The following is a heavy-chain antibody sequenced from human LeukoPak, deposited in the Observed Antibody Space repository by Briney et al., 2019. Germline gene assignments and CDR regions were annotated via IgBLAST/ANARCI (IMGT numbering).Heavy chain of an antibody. CDR1: GGSISSGGYY. D-gene: IGHD3-3*01. J-gene: IGHJ4*02. Sequence: PSQTLSLTCTVSGGSISSGGYYWSWIRQHPGKGLEWIGYIYYNGSTYYNPSLKSRVTISVDTSKNQFSLKLSSVTAADTAVYYCARARGLRSHPFDYWGQGTLVTVSS. V-gene: IGHV4-31*03. CDR3: ARARGLRSHPFDY. CDR2: IYYNGST.